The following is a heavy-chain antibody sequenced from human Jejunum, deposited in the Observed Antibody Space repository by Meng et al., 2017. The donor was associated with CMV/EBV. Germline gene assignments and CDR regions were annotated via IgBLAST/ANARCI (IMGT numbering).Heavy chain of an antibody. V-gene: IGHV4-39*01. CDR1: GGSISSSSYD. J-gene: IGHJ4*02. Sequence: VSGGSISSSSYDWGWIREPPGKGLEWIGSIDYSGSTYYNPSRKSRVTISVDTSKNQFSRTLSSVTAADTAVYYCAFYASGREYFDYWGQGTLVTVSS. D-gene: IGHD3-10*01. CDR3: AFYASGREYFDY. CDR2: IDYSGST.